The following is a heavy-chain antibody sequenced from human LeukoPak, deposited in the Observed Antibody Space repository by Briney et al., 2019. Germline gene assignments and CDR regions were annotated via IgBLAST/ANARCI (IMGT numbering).Heavy chain of an antibody. V-gene: IGHV1-69*05. J-gene: IGHJ5*02. D-gene: IGHD6-13*01. CDR2: IIPIFGTA. Sequence: ASVKVSCKASGGTFSSYAISWVRQAPGQGLEWMGGIIPIFGTANYAQKFQGRVTITTDESTSTAYMELSSLRSEDTAVYYCASLYGSSWLGNWFDPWGKGTLVTVSS. CDR1: GGTFSSYA. CDR3: ASLYGSSWLGNWFDP.